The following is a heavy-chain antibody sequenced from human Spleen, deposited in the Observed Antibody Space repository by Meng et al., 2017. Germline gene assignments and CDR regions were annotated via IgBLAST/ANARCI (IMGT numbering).Heavy chain of an antibody. D-gene: IGHD5-18*01. CDR1: GFSFVNYA. CDR2: IRSTEYGGTT. Sequence: GESLKISCQGSGFSFVNYAMSWLRQAPGKGLEWVGSIRSTEYGGTTEYAASLKGRFIISRDDSKSIAYLQMNSLKTEDTAVYYCTRVRSELWSLGLDYWGQGTLVTVSS. V-gene: IGHV3-49*03. CDR3: TRVRSELWSLGLDY. J-gene: IGHJ4*02.